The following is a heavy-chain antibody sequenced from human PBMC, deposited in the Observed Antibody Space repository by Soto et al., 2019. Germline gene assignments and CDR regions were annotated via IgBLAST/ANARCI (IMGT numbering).Heavy chain of an antibody. Sequence: QVQLVESGGGVVQPGRSLRLSCAASGFTFSSYVMHWVRQAPGKGLEWVAVIWYDGSNKYYVDSVKGRFTISRDNSKNTLYVQMNSLRAEDTAVYYCARGAGRSGARLDVWGQGTTVTVSS. CDR1: GFTFSSYV. CDR3: ARGAGRSGARLDV. D-gene: IGHD3-3*01. V-gene: IGHV3-33*01. J-gene: IGHJ6*02. CDR2: IWYDGSNK.